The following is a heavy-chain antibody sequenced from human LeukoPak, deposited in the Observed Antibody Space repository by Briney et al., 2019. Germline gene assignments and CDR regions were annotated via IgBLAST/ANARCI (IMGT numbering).Heavy chain of an antibody. Sequence: SETLSLTCTVSGGSISSYYWSWIRQPPGKGLEWIGYIYYSGSTYYNPSLKSRVTISVDTSKNQFSLKLSSVTAADTAVYYCARGQGWFDPWGQGTLVTVSS. CDR2: IYYSGST. CDR1: GGSISSYY. J-gene: IGHJ5*02. V-gene: IGHV4-59*12. CDR3: ARGQGWFDP.